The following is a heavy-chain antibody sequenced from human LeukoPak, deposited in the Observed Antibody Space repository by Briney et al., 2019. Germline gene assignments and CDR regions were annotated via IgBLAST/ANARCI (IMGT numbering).Heavy chain of an antibody. CDR3: AGGGWRD. CDR2: IKQDGSEK. Sequence: GGSLRLSCAASGFTFSNYWMSWVRQAPGKGLEWVGNIKQDGSEKYYVDSVKGRFTISRDNARNSLYLQMNSLRAEDTAVYYCAGGGWRDWGQGTLVTVSS. J-gene: IGHJ4*02. V-gene: IGHV3-7*01. CDR1: GFTFSNYW.